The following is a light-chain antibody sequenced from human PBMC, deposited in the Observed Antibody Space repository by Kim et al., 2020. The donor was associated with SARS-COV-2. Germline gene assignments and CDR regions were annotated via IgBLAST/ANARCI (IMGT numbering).Light chain of an antibody. Sequence: SSELTQDPAVSVALGQTVRITCQGDSLRSYYASWYQQKPGQAPVRVIYGKNNLPSGIPDRFSGSSSGNTASLTITGAQAEDEADYYCNSWDSSGNHWVFGGGTQLTVL. CDR3: NSWDSSGNHWV. J-gene: IGLJ3*02. CDR1: SLRSYY. V-gene: IGLV3-19*02. CDR2: GKN.